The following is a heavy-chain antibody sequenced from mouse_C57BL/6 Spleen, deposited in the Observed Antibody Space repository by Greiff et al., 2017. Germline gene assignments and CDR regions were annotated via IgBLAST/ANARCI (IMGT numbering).Heavy chain of an antibody. CDR3: ARWTTVVPFDY. CDR2: IDPSDSYT. V-gene: IGHV1-50*01. D-gene: IGHD1-1*01. CDR1: GYTFTSYW. J-gene: IGHJ2*01. Sequence: QVQLQQPGAELVKPGASVKLSCKASGYTFTSYWMRWVKQRPGQGLEWIGEIDPSDSYTNYNQKFKGKATLTVDTSSSTAYMQLSSLTSEDSAVYYCARWTTVVPFDYWGQGTTLTVSS.